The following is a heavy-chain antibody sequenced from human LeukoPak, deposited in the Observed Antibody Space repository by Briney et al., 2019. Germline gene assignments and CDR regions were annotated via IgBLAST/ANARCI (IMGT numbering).Heavy chain of an antibody. D-gene: IGHD5-18*01. CDR1: GGSISSYY. CDR3: ASLNTAMVMRGSYDVDY. CDR2: IYYSGST. V-gene: IGHV4-59*08. Sequence: SETLSLTCTVSGGSISSYYWSWIRQPPGEGLEWIGYIYYSGSTNYNPSLKSRVTISVDTSKNQFSLKLSSVTAADTAVYYCASLNTAMVMRGSYDVDYWGQGTLVTVYS. J-gene: IGHJ4*02.